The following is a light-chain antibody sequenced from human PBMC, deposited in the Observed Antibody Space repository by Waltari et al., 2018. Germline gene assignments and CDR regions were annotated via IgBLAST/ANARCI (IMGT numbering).Light chain of an antibody. Sequence: DLVLTQSPASLPVSLGERATITSPASQGVSFFSREKTFLAWYQQKSRKTPKLIIYWAGVRESGVPDRFSGSGSGTNFTLTISSLQAEDAAVYYCQQYSTSPFTFGPGTTVEI. CDR1: QGVSFFSREKTF. J-gene: IGKJ3*01. CDR3: QQYSTSPFT. CDR2: WAG. V-gene: IGKV4-1*01.